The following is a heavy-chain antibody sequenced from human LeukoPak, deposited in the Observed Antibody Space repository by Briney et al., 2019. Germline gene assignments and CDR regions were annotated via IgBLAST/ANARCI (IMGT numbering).Heavy chain of an antibody. CDR3: ARGSSFHNY. CDR1: GFTFSSYS. Sequence: PGGSLRLSCAASGFTFSSYSMNWVRQAPGKGLEWVSGINGSGGSRGYADSVKGRFTISRDNANNSLYLQMNSLRAEDTALYYCARGSSFHNYWGQGTLVTVSS. J-gene: IGHJ4*02. CDR2: INGSGGSR. D-gene: IGHD6-6*01. V-gene: IGHV3-20*04.